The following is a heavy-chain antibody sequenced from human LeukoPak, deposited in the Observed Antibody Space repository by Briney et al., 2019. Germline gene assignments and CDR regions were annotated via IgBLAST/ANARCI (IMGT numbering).Heavy chain of an antibody. Sequence: GGSLRLSCAASGFTFRSYSMNWVRQAPGKGLEWVSVISPGGDTTYYADSVKGRFTMSRDNSKNTVYLQMNSLRAEDTAVYYCAKDLRSGVVVINLDYWGQGTLVTVSS. CDR3: AKDLRSGVVVINLDY. J-gene: IGHJ4*02. CDR1: GFTFRSYS. D-gene: IGHD3-22*01. CDR2: ISPGGDTT. V-gene: IGHV3-23*01.